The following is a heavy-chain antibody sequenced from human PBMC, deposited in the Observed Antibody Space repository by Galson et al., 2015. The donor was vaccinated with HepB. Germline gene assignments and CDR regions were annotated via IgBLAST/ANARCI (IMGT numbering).Heavy chain of an antibody. Sequence: SVKVSCKASGGTFSSYAISWVRQAPGQGLEWMGGIIPIFGTANYAQKFQGRVTITADKSTSTAYMELSGLRSEDTAVYYCAREGDYYDSSGYYWYFDLWGRGTLVTVSS. CDR2: IIPIFGTA. CDR1: GGTFSSYA. V-gene: IGHV1-69*06. D-gene: IGHD3-22*01. CDR3: AREGDYYDSSGYYWYFDL. J-gene: IGHJ2*01.